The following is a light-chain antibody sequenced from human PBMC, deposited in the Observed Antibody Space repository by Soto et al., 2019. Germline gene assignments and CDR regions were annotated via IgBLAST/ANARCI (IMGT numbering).Light chain of an antibody. CDR1: SSDVGAYNY. V-gene: IGLV2-14*01. CDR3: TSYTTSSTYV. CDR2: DVT. J-gene: IGLJ1*01. Sequence: QSVLTQPASVSGSPGQSIAISCTGTSSDVGAYNYVFWYQQYPGTAPKLIIYDVTNRPSGVSDRFSGSKSGNTASLTISGLQAEDEADYYCTSYTTSSTYVFGTGTKLTVL.